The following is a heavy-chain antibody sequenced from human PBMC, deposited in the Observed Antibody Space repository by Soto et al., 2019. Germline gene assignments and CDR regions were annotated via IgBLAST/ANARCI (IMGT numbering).Heavy chain of an antibody. J-gene: IGHJ4*02. V-gene: IGHV1-69*02. CDR1: GGTFSRYT. CDR3: ASGTVTTGELCYY. CDR2: IIPILGIA. Sequence: QVQLVQSGAEVKKPGSSVKVSCKASGGTFSRYTISWVRQAPGQGLEWMGRIIPILGIANYAQKFQGRVTITADKSTSTAYMELSSLRSEDTAVYYCASGTVTTGELCYYWGQGTLVTVSS. D-gene: IGHD4-17*01.